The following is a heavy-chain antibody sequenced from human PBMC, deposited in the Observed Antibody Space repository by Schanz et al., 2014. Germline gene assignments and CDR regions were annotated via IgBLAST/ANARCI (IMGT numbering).Heavy chain of an antibody. J-gene: IGHJ6*02. D-gene: IGHD2-15*01. Sequence: VQLVDSGGGLVQPGGSLRLSCAASGFTFSSYSMNWVRQAPGKGLEWVSYISSSSSTRYYADSVKGRFTISRDNAKNSLFLQMNSLRAEDTAVYYCARDFLLEQLGYSHYYYAMDVWGQGTTVTVS. CDR2: ISSSSSTR. V-gene: IGHV3-48*01. CDR3: ARDFLLEQLGYSHYYYAMDV. CDR1: GFTFSSYS.